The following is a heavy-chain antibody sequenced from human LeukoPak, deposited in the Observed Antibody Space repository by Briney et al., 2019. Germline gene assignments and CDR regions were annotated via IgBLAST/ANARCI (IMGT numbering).Heavy chain of an antibody. Sequence: GRSLRLSCAASGFTFADYAMHWVRQAPGKGLEWVSGISWNSGSIGYADSVKGRFTISRDNAKNSLYLQMNSLRAEDTALYYCAKAHSLVSLTGPFDYWGQGTLVTVSS. D-gene: IGHD3-9*01. CDR2: ISWNSGSI. CDR1: GFTFADYA. J-gene: IGHJ4*02. CDR3: AKAHSLVSLTGPFDY. V-gene: IGHV3-9*01.